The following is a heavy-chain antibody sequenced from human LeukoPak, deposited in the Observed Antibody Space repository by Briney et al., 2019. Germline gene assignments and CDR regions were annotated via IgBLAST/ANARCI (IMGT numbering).Heavy chain of an antibody. J-gene: IGHJ6*02. CDR3: ARVGGSNFYNYGMDV. D-gene: IGHD4-11*01. V-gene: IGHV4-59*01. CDR2: IYFSGST. Sequence: SETLSLTCTVSGGSISSYYWSWIRQPPGKGLEWIGYIYFSGSTNYNPSLKRRVTMSLVTSKNQFSLRLTSVTAADTATYYCARVGGSNFYNYGMDVWGQGTTVIVSS. CDR1: GGSISSYY.